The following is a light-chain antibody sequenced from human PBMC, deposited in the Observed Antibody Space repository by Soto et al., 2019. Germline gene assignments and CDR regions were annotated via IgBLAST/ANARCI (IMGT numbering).Light chain of an antibody. CDR1: QSVSSPY. V-gene: IGKV3-20*01. CDR3: QQYGSSPFT. J-gene: IGKJ3*01. Sequence: EVVLTQSPVTLSLSPGERATLSCRASQSVSSPYLAWYQQKPGQPPRLLIYGASGRATDIPDRFIGSGSGTEFTLPIARLAPEDFAMYYCQQYGSSPFTFGPGTKVDI. CDR2: GAS.